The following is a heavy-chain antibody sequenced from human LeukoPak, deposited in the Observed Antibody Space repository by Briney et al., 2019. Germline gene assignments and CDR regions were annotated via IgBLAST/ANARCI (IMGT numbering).Heavy chain of an antibody. CDR2: IYPGDSDT. J-gene: IGHJ5*02. V-gene: IGHV5-51*01. CDR1: GYSFTSYW. CDR3: ARHRYSSSWDYNWFDP. D-gene: IGHD6-13*01. Sequence: GESLKISCKGSGYSFTSYWIGWVRQMPGKGLEWMGIIYPGDSDTRYSPSFQGQVTISADKSISTAYLQWSSLKASDTAMYYCARHRYSSSWDYNWFDPWGQGTLVTVSS.